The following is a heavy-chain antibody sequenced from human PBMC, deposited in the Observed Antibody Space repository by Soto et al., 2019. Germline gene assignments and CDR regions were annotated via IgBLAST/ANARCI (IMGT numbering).Heavy chain of an antibody. D-gene: IGHD2-2*01. CDR2: VYSSGTT. CDR1: GGSINRYW. CDR3: ARDIGSYAYAEGY. V-gene: IGHV4-4*07. Sequence: ETLSLTCSVSGGSINRYWWSWIRQPAGKGLEWIGRVYSSGTTDYNPSLNSRATMSVETSKNQFSLKLTSVTAADTAVYYCARDIGSYAYAEGYWGQGIQVTVSS. J-gene: IGHJ4*02.